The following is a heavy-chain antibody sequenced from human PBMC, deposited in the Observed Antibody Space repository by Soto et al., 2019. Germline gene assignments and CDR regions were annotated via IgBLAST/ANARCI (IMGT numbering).Heavy chain of an antibody. CDR2: ISGSGGST. CDR3: AKDRSVSSGYFGFDY. Sequence: EVQLLESGGGLVQPGGSLRLSCAASGFTFSSYAMSWVRQAPGKGLEWVSAISGSGGSTYYADSVKGRFTISRDNSKNTLYLQMNSLRDEDTAVYYCAKDRSVSSGYFGFDYWGQGTLVTVSS. V-gene: IGHV3-23*01. J-gene: IGHJ4*02. CDR1: GFTFSSYA. D-gene: IGHD3-22*01.